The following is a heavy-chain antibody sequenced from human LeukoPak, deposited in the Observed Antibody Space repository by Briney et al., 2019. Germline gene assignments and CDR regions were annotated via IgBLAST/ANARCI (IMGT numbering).Heavy chain of an antibody. CDR1: GFTFDDYA. CDR2: ISWNSGSI. V-gene: IGHV3-9*01. J-gene: IGHJ4*02. D-gene: IGHD6-13*01. Sequence: GGSLRLSCAASGFTFDDYAMHWVRQAPGKGLEWVSGISWNSGSIGYADSVKGRFTISRDNAKNSLYLQMNSLRAEDTALYCCAKEYSSSWYAASYFDYWGQGTLGTVSS. CDR3: AKEYSSSWYAASYFDY.